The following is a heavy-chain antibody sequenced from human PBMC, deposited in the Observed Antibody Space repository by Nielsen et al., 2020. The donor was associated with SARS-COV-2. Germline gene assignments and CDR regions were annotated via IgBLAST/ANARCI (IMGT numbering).Heavy chain of an antibody. D-gene: IGHD2-15*01. J-gene: IGHJ4*02. Sequence: GESLKISCVVSGFNFSNYWMNWVRQAPGKGLEWVASISGDSNYIFYSELVKGRFTMSRDNGKNSLYLQMNTLRSEDTALYYCTRGFYSQSDCWGQGTLVTVSS. CDR3: TRGFYSQSDC. V-gene: IGHV3-21*01. CDR2: ISGDSNYI. CDR1: GFNFSNYW.